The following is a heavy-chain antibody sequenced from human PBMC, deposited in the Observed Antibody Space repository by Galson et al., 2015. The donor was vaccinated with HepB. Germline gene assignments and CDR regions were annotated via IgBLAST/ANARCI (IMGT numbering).Heavy chain of an antibody. Sequence: SVKVSCKAYGGTFSSYTIIWVRQAPGQGLEWMGRIIPILGIANYAQTFQGRVTITADKSTSTAYMELSSLRPADTAVYYCARVYDVAVTAIPQDIDVWVQGTTV. CDR3: ARVYDVAVTAIPQDIDV. CDR2: IIPILGIA. V-gene: IGHV1-69*02. J-gene: IGHJ6*02. D-gene: IGHD2-21*02. CDR1: GGTFSSYT.